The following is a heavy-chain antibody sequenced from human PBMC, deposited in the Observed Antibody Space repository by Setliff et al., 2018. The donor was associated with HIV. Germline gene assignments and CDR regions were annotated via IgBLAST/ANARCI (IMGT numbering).Heavy chain of an antibody. CDR3: ARHGSNWFDP. J-gene: IGHJ5*02. CDR1: GGSISSGSYY. V-gene: IGHV4-61*02. CDR2: IYTSGST. D-gene: IGHD3-10*01. Sequence: SETLSLTCSVSGGSISSGSYYWNWIRQPAGKGLEWIGRIYTSGSTNYNPSLQSRITISVDTSKNQFSLKLSSVTAADTAVYYCARHGSNWFDPWGQGTQVTVSS.